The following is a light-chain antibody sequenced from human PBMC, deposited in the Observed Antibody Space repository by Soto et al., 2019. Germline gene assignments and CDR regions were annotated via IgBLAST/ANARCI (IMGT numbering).Light chain of an antibody. Sequence: QSALTQPASVSGSPGQSITISCTGTSSDFGSYSVVSWYQQHPGQAPKLLIYEGTKRPSGVSRRFSGSESGNTASLTISGLQAEDEADYYCHSYARGTLVFGGGTKLTVL. V-gene: IGLV2-23*01. CDR2: EGT. CDR3: HSYARGTLV. J-gene: IGLJ3*02. CDR1: SSDFGSYSV.